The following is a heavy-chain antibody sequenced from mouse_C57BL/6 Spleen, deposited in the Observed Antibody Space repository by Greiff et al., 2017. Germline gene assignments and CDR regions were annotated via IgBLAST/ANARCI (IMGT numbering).Heavy chain of an antibody. CDR3: AREGVVALDY. V-gene: IGHV1-82*01. CDR1: GYAFSSSW. D-gene: IGHD1-1*01. Sequence: VQLQQSGPELVKPGASVKISCKASGYAFSSSWMNWVKQRPGKGLEWIGRIYPGDGDTNYNGKFKGKATLTADKSSSTAYMQLSSLTSEDSAVYFCAREGVVALDYWGQGTTLTVSS. CDR2: IYPGDGDT. J-gene: IGHJ2*01.